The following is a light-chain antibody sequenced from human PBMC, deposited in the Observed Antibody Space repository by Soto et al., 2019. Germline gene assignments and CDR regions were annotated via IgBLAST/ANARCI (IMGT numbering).Light chain of an antibody. J-gene: IGLJ1*01. V-gene: IGLV2-14*01. CDR3: CSYAGRSSYV. Sequence: QSVLTQPASVSGSPGQSITISCTGTSSDVGGYNYVSWCQQHPGKAPKLMIYDISNRPSGVSKRFSGSKSGNTASLTISGLQAEVEADYYCCSYAGRSSYVFGTGTKVTVL. CDR1: SSDVGGYNY. CDR2: DIS.